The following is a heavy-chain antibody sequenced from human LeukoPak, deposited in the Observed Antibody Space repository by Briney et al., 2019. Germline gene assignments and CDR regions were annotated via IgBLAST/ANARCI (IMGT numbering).Heavy chain of an antibody. Sequence: PGRSLRLSCAASGFTFSSYAMHWVRQAPGKGLEWVAVISYDGSNKYYADSVKGRFTISRDNSKNTLYLQMNSLRAEDTAVYYCARDPGAYFDYWGQGTPVTVSS. V-gene: IGHV3-30-3*01. D-gene: IGHD1-1*01. CDR1: GFTFSSYA. J-gene: IGHJ4*02. CDR3: ARDPGAYFDY. CDR2: ISYDGSNK.